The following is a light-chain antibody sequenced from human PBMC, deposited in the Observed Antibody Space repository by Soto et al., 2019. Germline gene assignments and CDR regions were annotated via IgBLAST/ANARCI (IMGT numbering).Light chain of an antibody. Sequence: DIVMTQSPDSLAVSLGERATINCKSSQSVLYSSKNKNYLAWYQQKPGQPPKLIIYWASTRESGVPDRFSGSGSGTDFTLTINSLQAEDVAFYYCQQYYSTPQTFGQGTKVEIK. CDR1: QSVLYSSKNKNY. J-gene: IGKJ1*01. V-gene: IGKV4-1*01. CDR3: QQYYSTPQT. CDR2: WAS.